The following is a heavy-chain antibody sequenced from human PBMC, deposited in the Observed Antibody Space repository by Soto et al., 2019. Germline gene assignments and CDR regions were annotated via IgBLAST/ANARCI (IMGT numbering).Heavy chain of an antibody. Sequence: ASVKVSCKASGYTFTSYGISWVRQAPGQGLEWMGWISAYNGNTNYAQKLQGRVPMTTDTSTRTAYMELRSLRFDDTAVYYCASYDISTGPRFDYWGQGTLVTVSS. V-gene: IGHV1-18*01. J-gene: IGHJ4*02. CDR2: ISAYNGNT. D-gene: IGHD1-1*01. CDR1: GYTFTSYG. CDR3: ASYDISTGPRFDY.